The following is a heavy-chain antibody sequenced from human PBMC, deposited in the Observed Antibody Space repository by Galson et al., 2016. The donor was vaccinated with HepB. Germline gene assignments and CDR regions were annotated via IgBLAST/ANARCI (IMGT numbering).Heavy chain of an antibody. Sequence: SVKVSCKASGGTLSTYGITWVRQAPGQGLEWMGRIIPILGITYYAQKFQDRVTISADKSTSIAYIELTSLRSEDTAVFYCARSRQELPEGPDVLDVWGQGTTVTVSS. CDR1: GGTLSTYG. V-gene: IGHV1-69*04. CDR2: IIPILGIT. D-gene: IGHD6-13*01. J-gene: IGHJ6*02. CDR3: ARSRQELPEGPDVLDV.